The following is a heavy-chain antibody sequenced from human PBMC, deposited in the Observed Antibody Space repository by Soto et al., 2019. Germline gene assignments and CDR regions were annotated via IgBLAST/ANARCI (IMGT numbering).Heavy chain of an antibody. V-gene: IGHV3-21*01. CDR2: ISGSSTYI. CDR3: ARAPYYYDSRGYYAY. D-gene: IGHD3-22*01. CDR1: GVTFSNYS. Sequence: GGSLRLSCAAPGVTFSNYSMNWVRQAPGKGLEWVSSISGSSTYIYYADSVKGRYTISRDNAKNSLYLQMNTLRAEDTAVYYCARAPYYYDSRGYYAYWGQGTLVTVSS. J-gene: IGHJ4*02.